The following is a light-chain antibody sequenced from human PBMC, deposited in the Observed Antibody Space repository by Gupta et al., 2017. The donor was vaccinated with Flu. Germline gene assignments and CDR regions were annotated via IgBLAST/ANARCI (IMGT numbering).Light chain of an antibody. J-gene: IGLJ2*01. CDR3: SSYTSVTTEI. CDR2: EVS. CDR1: SSEVCGYNY. Sequence: QSALTQPASVSGSPGPSVTVLCTGTSSEVCGYNYVSWYQQYPGKAPKVLIYEVSNRPSGVSNRFSGSKSGNTASLTISGLQAEDEADYYCSSYTSVTTEIYGGGTKLTVL. V-gene: IGLV2-14*01.